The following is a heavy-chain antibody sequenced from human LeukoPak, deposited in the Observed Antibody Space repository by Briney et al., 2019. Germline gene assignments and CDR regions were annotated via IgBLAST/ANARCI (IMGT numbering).Heavy chain of an antibody. Sequence: PGGSLRLSCAASGFTFSDYYMSWVRQAPGKGLEWVSFLSGSGEIIYYADSVKGWFTISRDNAKNSLYLQMNSLRAEDTAVYHCARAGQNNWFDPWGQGTLVTVSS. CDR2: LSGSGEII. V-gene: IGHV3-11*01. CDR3: ARAGQNNWFDP. CDR1: GFTFSDYY. J-gene: IGHJ5*02.